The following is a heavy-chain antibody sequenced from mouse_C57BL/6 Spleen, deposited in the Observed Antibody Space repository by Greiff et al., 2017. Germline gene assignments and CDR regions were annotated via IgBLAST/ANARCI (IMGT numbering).Heavy chain of an antibody. CDR2: ISYDGSN. CDR3: ARGDPFYYGNYEGGAMDY. V-gene: IGHV3-6*01. CDR1: GYSITSGYY. D-gene: IGHD2-1*01. Sequence: EVQVVESGPGLVKPSQSLSLTCSVTGYSITSGYYWNWIRQFPGNKLEWMGYISYDGSNNYNPSLKNRISITRDTSKNQFFLKLNSVTTEDTATYYCARGDPFYYGNYEGGAMDYWGQGTSVTVSS. J-gene: IGHJ4*01.